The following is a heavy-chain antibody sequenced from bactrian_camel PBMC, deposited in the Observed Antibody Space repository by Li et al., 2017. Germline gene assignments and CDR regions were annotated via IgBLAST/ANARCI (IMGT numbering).Heavy chain of an antibody. Sequence: DVQLVESGGGLVQPGGSLRLSCAASGFTFSSYDMSWVRQAPGKGLEWVSAINSGGGSTYYADSVKGRFTISRDNAKNTLYLQMNSLKTEDTAVYYCAAPYGGSWYPYNYWGQGTQVTVS. J-gene: IGHJ4*01. D-gene: IGHD6*01. CDR3: AAPYGGSWYPYNY. V-gene: IGHV3S40*01. CDR2: INSGGGST. CDR1: GFTFSSYD.